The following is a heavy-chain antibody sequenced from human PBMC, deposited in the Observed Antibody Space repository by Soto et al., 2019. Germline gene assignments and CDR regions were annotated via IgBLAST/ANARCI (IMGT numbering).Heavy chain of an antibody. CDR2: ISGSGGST. CDR1: GFTFSSYA. V-gene: IGHV3-23*01. D-gene: IGHD2-2*01. Sequence: GGSLRLSCTASGFTFSSYAMSWVRQAPGKGLEWVSAISGSGGSTYYADSVKGRFTISRDNSKNTLYLQMNSLRAEDTAVYYCAKYQLTSGRHRYYYYYGMDVWGQGTTVTVSS. J-gene: IGHJ6*02. CDR3: AKYQLTSGRHRYYYYYGMDV.